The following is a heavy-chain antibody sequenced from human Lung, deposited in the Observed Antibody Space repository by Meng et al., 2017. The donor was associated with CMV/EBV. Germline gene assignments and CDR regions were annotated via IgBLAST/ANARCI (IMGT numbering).Heavy chain of an antibody. CDR2: INPNSGGT. CDR3: ARVDCSSTSCTLSFDP. D-gene: IGHD2-2*01. J-gene: IGHJ5*02. CDR1: GYTFTGYY. V-gene: IGHV1-2*02. Sequence: GYTFTGYYRHWVRQAPGQGLEWMGWINPNSGGTNYAQKFQGRVTMTRDTSISTAYMELSRLRSDDTAVYYCARVDCSSTSCTLSFDPWGQGTLVTVSS.